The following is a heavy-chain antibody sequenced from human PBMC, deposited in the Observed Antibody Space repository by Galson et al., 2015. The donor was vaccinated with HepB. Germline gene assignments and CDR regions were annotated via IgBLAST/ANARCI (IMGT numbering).Heavy chain of an antibody. CDR2: ISAYNGNT. CDR1: GYTFTSHG. J-gene: IGHJ4*02. D-gene: IGHD2-21*02. V-gene: IGHV1-18*04. CDR3: ARSVSPSIVVVTAIRLDS. Sequence: SVKVSCKASGYTFTSHGINWVRQAPGQGLEWMGWISAYNGNTNYAQKLQGRVTMTTDTSTSTAYMELRSLRSDDTAVYYCARSVSPSIVVVTAIRLDSWGQGTLVTVSS.